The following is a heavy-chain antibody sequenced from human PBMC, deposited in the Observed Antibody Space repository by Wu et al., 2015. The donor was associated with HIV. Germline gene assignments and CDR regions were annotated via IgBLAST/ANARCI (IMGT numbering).Heavy chain of an antibody. D-gene: IGHD3-22*01. CDR1: DSSINTYY. V-gene: IGHV4-59*10. CDR2: IYTGGST. CDR3: ARGNGGFGYYQVYYFDY. J-gene: IGHJ4*02. Sequence: QVQLQQWGAGLLKPSETLSLTCAVSDSSINTYYWSWIRQPAGKGLEWIGRIYTGGSTNYNPSLKSRVTMSVDTSTKQFSLDLSSVTAADTAIYYCARGNGGFGYYQVYYFDYWGQGMLVTVSS.